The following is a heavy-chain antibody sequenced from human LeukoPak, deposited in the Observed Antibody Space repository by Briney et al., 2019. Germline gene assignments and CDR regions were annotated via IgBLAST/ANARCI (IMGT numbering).Heavy chain of an antibody. V-gene: IGHV3-23*01. CDR3: AKMAGAITGNFDY. Sequence: GGSLRLTCAASGFTFSSYAMSWVRQAPGKGLEWVSVISGGGSNTYYADSVKGRFTISRDNSKNTLYLQMNSLRAEYTAVYYCAKMAGAITGNFDYWGQGTLVTVSS. D-gene: IGHD1-26*01. CDR1: GFTFSSYA. J-gene: IGHJ4*02. CDR2: ISGGGSNT.